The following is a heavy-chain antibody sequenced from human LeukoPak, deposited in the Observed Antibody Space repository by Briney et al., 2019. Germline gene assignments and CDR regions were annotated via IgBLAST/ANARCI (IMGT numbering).Heavy chain of an antibody. V-gene: IGHV1-69*06. D-gene: IGHD3-22*01. J-gene: IGHJ3*02. Sequence: GASVKVSCEASGGTFSSYAISWVRQAPGQGLEWMGGIIPIFGTANYAQKFQGRVTITADKSTSTAYMELSSLRSEDTAVYYCARDRGGGTMIVVVPLPDAFDIWGQGTMVTVSS. CDR1: GGTFSSYA. CDR3: ARDRGGGTMIVVVPLPDAFDI. CDR2: IIPIFGTA.